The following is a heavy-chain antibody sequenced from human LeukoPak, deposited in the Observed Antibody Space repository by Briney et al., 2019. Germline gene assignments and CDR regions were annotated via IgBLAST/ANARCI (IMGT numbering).Heavy chain of an antibody. J-gene: IGHJ4*02. CDR1: GFTFSSYS. V-gene: IGHV3-21*01. D-gene: IGHD3-22*01. Sequence: GGSLRLSCAASGFTFSSYSMNWVRQAPGKGLEWVSSISSSSSYIYYADSVKGRFTISRDNAKNSLYLKMNSLRAEDTAVYYCARDLGYYYDSSGYYLGYWGQGTLVTVSS. CDR3: ARDLGYYYDSSGYYLGY. CDR2: ISSSSSYI.